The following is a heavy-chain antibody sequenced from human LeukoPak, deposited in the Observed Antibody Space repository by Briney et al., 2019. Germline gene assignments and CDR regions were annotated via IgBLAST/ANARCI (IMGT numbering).Heavy chain of an antibody. CDR2: INHSGST. Sequence: SETLSPTCAVYGGSFSGYYWSWIRQPPGKGLEWIGEINHSGSTNYNPSLKSRVTISVDTSKNQFSLKLSSVTAADTAVYYCASPLNWYYMDVWGKGTTVTVSS. CDR3: ASPLNWYYMDV. D-gene: IGHD1-20*01. V-gene: IGHV4-34*01. CDR1: GGSFSGYY. J-gene: IGHJ6*03.